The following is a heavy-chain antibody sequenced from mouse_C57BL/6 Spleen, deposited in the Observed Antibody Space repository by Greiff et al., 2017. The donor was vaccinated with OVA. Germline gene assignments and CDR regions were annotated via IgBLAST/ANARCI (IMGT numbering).Heavy chain of an antibody. Sequence: VQLQQPGAELVMPGASVKLSCKASGYTFTSYWMHWVKQRPGQGLEWIGEIDPSDSYTKYNQKFKGKSTLTVDKSSSTAYMQLSSLTSEDSAVYYCARGEYYYGSSYDWYFDVWGTGTTVTVSS. V-gene: IGHV1-69*01. CDR3: ARGEYYYGSSYDWYFDV. J-gene: IGHJ1*03. CDR1: GYTFTSYW. CDR2: IDPSDSYT. D-gene: IGHD1-1*01.